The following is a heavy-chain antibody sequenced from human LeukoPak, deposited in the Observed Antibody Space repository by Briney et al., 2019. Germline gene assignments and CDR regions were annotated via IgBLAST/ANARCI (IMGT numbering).Heavy chain of an antibody. Sequence: SETLSLTCAVYGGSFSGYYWSWIRQPPGNGLEWIGEINHSGSTNYNPSLKSRVTISVDTSKNQFSLKLSSVTAADTAVYYSARGGVLYGMDVWGKGTTVTVSS. CDR3: ARGGVLYGMDV. CDR2: INHSGST. CDR1: GGSFSGYY. D-gene: IGHD3-10*01. J-gene: IGHJ6*04. V-gene: IGHV4-34*01.